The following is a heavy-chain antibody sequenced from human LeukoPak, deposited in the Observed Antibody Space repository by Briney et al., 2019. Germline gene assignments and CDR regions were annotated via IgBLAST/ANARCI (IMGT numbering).Heavy chain of an antibody. CDR1: GGSISSSSYY. CDR3: ARHDRCSSTSCSLYYFDY. J-gene: IGHJ4*02. D-gene: IGHD2-2*01. V-gene: IGHV4-39*01. CDR2: ICYSGST. Sequence: SETLSLTCTVSGGSISSSSYYWGWIRQPPGKGLEWIGSICYSGSTYYNPSLKSRVTISVDTSKNQFSLKLTSVTAADTAVYYCARHDRCSSTSCSLYYFDYWGQGTLVTVSS.